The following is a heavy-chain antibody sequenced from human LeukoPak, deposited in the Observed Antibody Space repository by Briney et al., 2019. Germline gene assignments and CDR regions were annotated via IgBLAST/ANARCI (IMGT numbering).Heavy chain of an antibody. CDR3: SEGYFEPFDH. D-gene: IGHD2/OR15-2a*01. V-gene: IGHV4-59*03. Sequence: RSDTLSLTCAVSSHSLSSFHWNWIRHLPGKGLRVVGCVLYTWNTDYTPSLASRVTISLDTSKNQGFILKLRSVTAADPAVYYCSEGYFEPFDHWGQGILVTVSS. CDR2: VLYTWNT. CDR1: SHSLSSFH. J-gene: IGHJ4*02.